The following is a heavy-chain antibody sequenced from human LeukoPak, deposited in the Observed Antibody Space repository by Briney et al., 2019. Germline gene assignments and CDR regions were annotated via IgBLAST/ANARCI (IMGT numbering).Heavy chain of an antibody. V-gene: IGHV3-7*03. CDR3: AKPGYSSSWDQGAFDT. Sequence: GGSLRLSCAASGFTFSSYWMSWVRQAPGKGLEWVANIKQDGSEKYYVDSVKGRFTISRDNAKNSLYLQMNSLRAEDTAVYYCAKPGYSSSWDQGAFDTWGQGTMVTVSS. CDR2: IKQDGSEK. CDR1: GFTFSSYW. D-gene: IGHD6-13*01. J-gene: IGHJ3*02.